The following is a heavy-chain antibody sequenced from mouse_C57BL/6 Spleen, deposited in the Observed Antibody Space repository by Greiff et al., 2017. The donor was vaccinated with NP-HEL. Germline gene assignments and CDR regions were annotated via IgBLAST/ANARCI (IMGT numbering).Heavy chain of an antibody. CDR2: ISSGGSYT. CDR1: GFTFSSYG. V-gene: IGHV5-6*01. Sequence: VQLKESGGDLVKPGGSLKLSCAASGFTFSSYGMSWVRQTPDKRLEWVATISSGGSYTYYPDSVKGRFTISRDNAKNTLYLQMSSLKSEDTAMYYCASIYDGYYPAYWGQGTTLTVSS. CDR3: ASIYDGYYPAY. D-gene: IGHD2-3*01. J-gene: IGHJ2*01.